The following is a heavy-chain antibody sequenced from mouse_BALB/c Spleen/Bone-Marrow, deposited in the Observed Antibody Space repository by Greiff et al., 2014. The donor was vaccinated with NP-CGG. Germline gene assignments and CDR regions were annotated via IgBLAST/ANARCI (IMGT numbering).Heavy chain of an antibody. CDR2: INPNSGYT. J-gene: IGHJ2*01. D-gene: IGHD2-10*01. V-gene: IGHV1-4*02. CDR3: ARRVPYHFDY. CDR1: GYTLISYT. Sequence: VQRVESAAELARPGASVKMSCKASGYTLISYTMHWVRQRPGQGLEWIGYINPNSGYTEYNQKFKDKTTLTADKSSNTAYLLVSSLTSGDSAVYSCARRVPYHFDYWGQGTTLTVSS.